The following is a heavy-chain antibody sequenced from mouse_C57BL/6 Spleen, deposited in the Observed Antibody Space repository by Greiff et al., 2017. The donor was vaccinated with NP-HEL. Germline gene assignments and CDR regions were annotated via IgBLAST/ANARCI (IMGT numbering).Heavy chain of an antibody. D-gene: IGHD2-4*01. Sequence: QVQLQQPGAELVKPGASVKMSCKASGYTFTSYWITWVKQRPGQGLEWIGDIYPGSGSTNYNEKLKSKTTVTVDTTSSTDYMQLSSLTSEDSAVSYCARKGSNYGYFDYWGQGTTLTVSS. CDR3: ARKGSNYGYFDY. J-gene: IGHJ2*01. CDR1: GYTFTSYW. V-gene: IGHV1-55*01. CDR2: IYPGSGST.